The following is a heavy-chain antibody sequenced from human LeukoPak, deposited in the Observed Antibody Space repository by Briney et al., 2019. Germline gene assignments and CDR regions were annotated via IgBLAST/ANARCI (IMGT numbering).Heavy chain of an antibody. CDR2: INHSGST. CDR3: ASAGGNGAFYYYYYYGMDV. J-gene: IGHJ6*02. V-gene: IGHV4-34*01. D-gene: IGHD4-23*01. CDR1: GGSFSGYY. Sequence: SETLSLTCAVYGGSFSGYYWSWIRQPPGKGLEWIGEINHSGSTNYNPSLKSRVTISVDTSKNQFSLKLSSVTAADTAMYYCASAGGNGAFYYYYYYGMDVWGQGTTATVSS.